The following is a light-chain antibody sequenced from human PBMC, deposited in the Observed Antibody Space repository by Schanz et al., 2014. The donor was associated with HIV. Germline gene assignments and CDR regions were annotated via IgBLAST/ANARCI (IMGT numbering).Light chain of an antibody. Sequence: DIQMTQSPSTLSASVGDRVTVTCRASQTINNWLAWYQQKPGKVPKVLIYKASSLASGVPSRFSGSGSGTEFTLTISSLQPDDFATYYCQQYDIISWTFGLGTKVEIK. V-gene: IGKV1-5*03. J-gene: IGKJ1*01. CDR1: QTINNW. CDR3: QQYDIISWT. CDR2: KAS.